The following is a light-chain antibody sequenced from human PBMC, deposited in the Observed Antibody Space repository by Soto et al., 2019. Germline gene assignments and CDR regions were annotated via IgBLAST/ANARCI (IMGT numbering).Light chain of an antibody. CDR1: SSDVGGYNY. Sequence: QSALTQPASVSGSPGQSITISCTGTSSDVGGYNYVSWYQQHPGKAPKLMIYEVSNRPSGVSNRFSGSKSDTSASLAISGLLSEDESDYYCATWDDSLNGWVFGGGTKLTVL. CDR3: ATWDDSLNGWV. CDR2: EVS. J-gene: IGLJ3*02. V-gene: IGLV2-14*01.